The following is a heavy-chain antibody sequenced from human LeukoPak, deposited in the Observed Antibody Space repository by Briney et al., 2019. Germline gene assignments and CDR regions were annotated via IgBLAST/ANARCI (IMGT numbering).Heavy chain of an antibody. V-gene: IGHV3-7*01. D-gene: IGHD2-15*01. CDR3: ATVPGYCSGGSCYYYYYMDV. Sequence: GGSLRLSCAASGFTFSRDWKRWVRQAPGKGLEWVANIKQDGSEKYYVDSVKGRFTISRDNAKNSLYLQMNSLRAEDTAVYYCATVPGYCSGGSCYYYYYMDVWGKGTTVTVSS. J-gene: IGHJ6*03. CDR2: IKQDGSEK. CDR1: GFTFSRDW.